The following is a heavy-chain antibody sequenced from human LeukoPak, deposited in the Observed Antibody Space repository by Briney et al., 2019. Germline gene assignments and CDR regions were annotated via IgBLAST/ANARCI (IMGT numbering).Heavy chain of an antibody. CDR2: LSRTSATR. J-gene: IGHJ4*02. Sequence: PGGSLRLSCAASGFTFSDYSMNWVRQAPGKGLEWVSYLSRTSATRYYADSVKGRFTISRDNAKNSLYLQVNNLRAEDTAVYYCARDRGILARSSPIDYWGQGTLVTVSS. CDR1: GFTFSDYS. D-gene: IGHD2-15*01. CDR3: ARDRGILARSSPIDY. V-gene: IGHV3-48*01.